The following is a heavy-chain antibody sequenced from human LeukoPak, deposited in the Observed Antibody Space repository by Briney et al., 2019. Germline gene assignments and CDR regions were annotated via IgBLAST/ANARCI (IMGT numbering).Heavy chain of an antibody. CDR3: ARDTVAVAGGFDY. D-gene: IGHD6-19*01. Sequence: PRGSLRLSCAASGFTFSSYSMNWVRQAPGKGLEWVSSISSSSSYIYYADSVKGRFTISRDNAKNSLYLQMNSLRAEDTAVYYCARDTVAVAGGFDYWGQGTLVTVSS. CDR2: ISSSSSYI. CDR1: GFTFSSYS. J-gene: IGHJ4*02. V-gene: IGHV3-21*01.